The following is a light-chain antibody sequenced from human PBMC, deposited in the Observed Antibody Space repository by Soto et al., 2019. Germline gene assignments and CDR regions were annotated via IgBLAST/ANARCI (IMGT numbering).Light chain of an antibody. CDR3: QSYDSSLRGSV. CDR2: GNN. J-gene: IGLJ3*02. CDR1: SSNIGAPYD. V-gene: IGLV1-40*01. Sequence: QSVLTQSPSVSGAPGQRVTISCSGSSSNIGAPYDVHWYQQLPGAAPKLLIYGNNNRPSAVPDRFSGSKSGTSASLAIAGLQAEDEADYYCQSYDSSLRGSVFGGGTKVTVL.